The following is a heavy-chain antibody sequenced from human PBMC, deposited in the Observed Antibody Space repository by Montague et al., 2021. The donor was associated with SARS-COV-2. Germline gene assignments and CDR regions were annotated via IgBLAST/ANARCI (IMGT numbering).Heavy chain of an antibody. CDR2: IFPGGST. Sequence: SETLSLTCTVSGGSINDFYWSWIRQCAGKGLEWIGRIFPGGSTNYVPSVKGRVTMSVDTSKNHFSLKMTSVTAADTAVYYCARDHQVAGTAMDVWGQGTTVTVSS. CDR1: GGSINDFY. V-gene: IGHV4-4*07. D-gene: IGHD6-19*01. CDR3: ARDHQVAGTAMDV. J-gene: IGHJ6*02.